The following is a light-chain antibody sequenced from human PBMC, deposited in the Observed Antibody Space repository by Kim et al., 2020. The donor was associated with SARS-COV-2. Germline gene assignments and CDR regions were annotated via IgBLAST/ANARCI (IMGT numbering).Light chain of an antibody. Sequence: INIFLNWFQQKPGEAPKLLISDASSLETGLPSRFSGSGSGTHFTFTISSLQPGDVATYYCQQFDTVPLTFGRETKFDIK. CDR2: DAS. J-gene: IGKJ4*01. V-gene: IGKV1-33*01. CDR3: QQFDTVPLT. CDR1: INIF.